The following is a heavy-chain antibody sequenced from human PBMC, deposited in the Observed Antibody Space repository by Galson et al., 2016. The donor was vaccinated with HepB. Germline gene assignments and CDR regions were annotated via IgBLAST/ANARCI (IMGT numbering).Heavy chain of an antibody. CDR3: AAFAAYYRSGNSNFDS. CDR1: GDSVTSSSYF. J-gene: IGHJ4*02. V-gene: IGHV4-39*01. CDR2: IYSSGNT. D-gene: IGHD3-10*01. Sequence: SETLSLTCSASGDSVTSSSYFWGWIRQAPGKGLDWIGSIYSSGNTYYNPSLESRVTISVDTSKNQFLLIVTSVTAADTAVYYCAAFAAYYRSGNSNFDSWGQGTLVTVSS.